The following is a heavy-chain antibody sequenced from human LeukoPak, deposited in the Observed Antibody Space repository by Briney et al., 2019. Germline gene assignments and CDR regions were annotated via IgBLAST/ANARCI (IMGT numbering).Heavy chain of an antibody. V-gene: IGHV1-18*01. J-gene: IGHJ5*02. D-gene: IGHD5-18*01. Sequence: ASVKVSCKASGYTFTSYGISWVRQAPGQGLEWMGWISAYNGNTNYAQKLQGRVTMTTDTSTSTAYMELRSLRSDDTAVYYCARVVAWIQLWSPSHNWFDPWGQGTLVTVSP. CDR1: GYTFTSYG. CDR2: ISAYNGNT. CDR3: ARVVAWIQLWSPSHNWFDP.